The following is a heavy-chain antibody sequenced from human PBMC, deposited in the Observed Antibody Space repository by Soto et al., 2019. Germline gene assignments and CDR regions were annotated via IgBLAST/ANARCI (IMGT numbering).Heavy chain of an antibody. V-gene: IGHV1-2*04. J-gene: IGHJ6*02. CDR2: INPNSGGT. CDR1: GYTFTGYY. Sequence: GASVKVSCKASGYTFTGYYIHWVRQAPGQGLEWMGWINPNSGGTNYAQKFQGWVTMTRDTSISTAYMELSRLRSDDTAVYYCARDLIAAAGPSPNSYYYYGMDVWGQGTTVTVSS. D-gene: IGHD6-13*01. CDR3: ARDLIAAAGPSPNSYYYYGMDV.